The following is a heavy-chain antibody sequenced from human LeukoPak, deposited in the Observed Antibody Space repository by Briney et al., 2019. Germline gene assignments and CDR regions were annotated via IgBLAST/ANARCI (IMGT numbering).Heavy chain of an antibody. CDR1: GFIFSGSY. V-gene: IGHV3-11*04. J-gene: IGHJ3*01. CDR2: ISSGASTI. D-gene: IGHD2/OR15-2a*01. Sequence: AGGSLRLSCAASGFIFSGSYMSWIRQAPGKGLEWISFISSGASTIYCADSVKGRFTVSRDNARNSLYLQMSSLRAEDTAVYYCAKEAARVIHDAFDVWGQGTMVTVSS. CDR3: AKEAARVIHDAFDV.